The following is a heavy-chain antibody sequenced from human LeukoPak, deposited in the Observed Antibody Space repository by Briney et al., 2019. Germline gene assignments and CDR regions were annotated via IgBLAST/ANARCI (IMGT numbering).Heavy chain of an antibody. J-gene: IGHJ3*02. D-gene: IGHD6-6*01. CDR3: ARSYSSSSDAFDI. CDR2: IYHSGNT. CDR1: GYSISSGYY. Sequence: SETLSLTCTVSGYSISSGYYWGWIRQPPGKGLEWIGGIYHSGNTNYNPSLKSRVTISVDTSKNQFSLKLSSVTAADTAVYYCARSYSSSSDAFDIWGQGTMVTVSS. V-gene: IGHV4-38-2*02.